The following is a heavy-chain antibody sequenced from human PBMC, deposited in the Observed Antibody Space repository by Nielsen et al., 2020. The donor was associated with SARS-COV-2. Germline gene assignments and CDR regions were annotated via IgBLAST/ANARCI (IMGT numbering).Heavy chain of an antibody. V-gene: IGHV3-11*05. J-gene: IGHJ6*02. D-gene: IGHD4-17*01. CDR3: ARDRGPSTVTTTTVTERGVDV. CDR1: GFTFSDYY. Sequence: GESLKISCAASGFTFSDYYMSWIRQAPGKGLEWVSYISSSSSYTNSADSVKGRFTISRDNAKDSLSLQMNSLRAEDTAVYYCARDRGPSTVTTTTVTERGVDVWGQGTTVTVSS. CDR2: ISSSSSYT.